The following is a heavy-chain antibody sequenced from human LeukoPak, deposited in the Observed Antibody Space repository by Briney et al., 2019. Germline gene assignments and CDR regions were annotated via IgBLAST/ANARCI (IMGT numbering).Heavy chain of an antibody. CDR1: GFTFSIYC. Sequence: GSLRLSCAASGFTFSIYCMHWVRQVPGKGLVWVARINPGGSSITYADSVKGRFTISRDNAKNTLYLQMDSLRAEDTGVYYCARSNQADDYWGQGTLVTVSS. V-gene: IGHV3-74*01. D-gene: IGHD1-14*01. CDR2: INPGGSSI. J-gene: IGHJ4*02. CDR3: ARSNQADDY.